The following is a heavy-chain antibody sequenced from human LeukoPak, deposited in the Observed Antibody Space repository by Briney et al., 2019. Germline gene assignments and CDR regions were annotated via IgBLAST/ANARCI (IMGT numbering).Heavy chain of an antibody. CDR1: GFTFSTYS. V-gene: IGHV3-21*01. J-gene: IGHJ6*03. D-gene: IGHD2-8*02. CDR3: ARVSTTGYDYHMDV. Sequence: GGSLRLSCAASGFTFSTYSIIWVRQAPGKGLEWVSSISSSSTYIYYGDSVKGRFTISRDNAKNSSYLQMSSLRAEDTAVYYCARVSTTGYDYHMDVWGKGTAVTVSS. CDR2: ISSSSTYI.